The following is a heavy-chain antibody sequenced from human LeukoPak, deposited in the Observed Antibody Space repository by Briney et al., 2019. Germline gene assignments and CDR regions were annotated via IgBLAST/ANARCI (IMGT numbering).Heavy chain of an antibody. D-gene: IGHD3-3*01. Sequence: PGGSLRLSCAASGFTFSTYWMHWVRQVPGKGLVWVSRIRGDGNSATYADFVKGRFTISRDNAKNTLHLQMNSLRVEDTAVYYCARSDYTDYWGQGTLVTVSS. V-gene: IGHV3-74*01. CDR3: ARSDYTDY. J-gene: IGHJ4*02. CDR2: IRGDGNSA. CDR1: GFTFSTYW.